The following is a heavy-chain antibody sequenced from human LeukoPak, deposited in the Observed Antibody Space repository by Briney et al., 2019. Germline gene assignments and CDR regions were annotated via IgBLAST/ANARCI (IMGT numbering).Heavy chain of an antibody. CDR1: GYTLTELS. J-gene: IGHJ4*02. D-gene: IGHD3-10*02. CDR3: ATFELRSGSYQN. V-gene: IGHV1-24*01. Sequence: ASVKVSCKVSGYTLTELSMHWVRQAPGKGLEWMGGFDPEDGETIYAQKFQGRVTMTEDTSTDTAYMEPSSLRSEDTAVYYCATFELRSGSYQNWGQGTLVTVSS. CDR2: FDPEDGET.